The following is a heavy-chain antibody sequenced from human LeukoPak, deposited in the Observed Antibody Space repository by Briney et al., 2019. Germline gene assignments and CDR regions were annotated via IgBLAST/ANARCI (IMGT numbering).Heavy chain of an antibody. D-gene: IGHD3-10*01. J-gene: IGHJ4*02. CDR2: IYSGGST. V-gene: IGHV3-53*01. CDR3: ARVSRGLFRPYYFDY. Sequence: GGSLRLSCAASGFTVSSNYMSWVRQAPGKGLEWVSVIYSGGSTYYADSVKGRFTISRDNSKNTLYLQVNSLRAEDTAVYYCARVSRGLFRPYYFDYWGQGTLVTVSS. CDR1: GFTVSSNY.